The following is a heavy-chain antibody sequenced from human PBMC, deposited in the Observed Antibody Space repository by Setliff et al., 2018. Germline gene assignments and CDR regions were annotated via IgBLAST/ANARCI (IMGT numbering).Heavy chain of an antibody. Sequence: GESLSLSCAASGFSFSGSAVYWVRQASVKGLEWIGRIRGRTDNYATAYAASVRGRFTISRDDSKNTAYLQMNSLKTEDTAVYYCTFARDGYDFFDIWGQGTMVTVSS. V-gene: IGHV3-73*01. D-gene: IGHD3-16*01. CDR2: IRGRTDNYAT. CDR3: TFARDGYDFFDI. CDR1: GFSFSGSA. J-gene: IGHJ3*02.